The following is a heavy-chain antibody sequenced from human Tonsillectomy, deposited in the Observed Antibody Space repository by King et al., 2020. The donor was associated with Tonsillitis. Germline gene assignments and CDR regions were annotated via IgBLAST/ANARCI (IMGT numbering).Heavy chain of an antibody. D-gene: IGHD6-6*01. V-gene: IGHV3-23*04. CDR3: AKGAASSSLYYFDY. CDR2: ISDSGGST. CDR1: GFTFSNSA. J-gene: IGHJ4*02. Sequence: VQLVESGGGLVQPGGSLRLSFAASGFTFSNSAMNWVRQAPGKGLEWVSAISDSGGSTYYADSVKGRFTISRDNSKNTLYLQMNTLRAEDTAVYYCAKGAASSSLYYFDYWGQGTLVTVSS.